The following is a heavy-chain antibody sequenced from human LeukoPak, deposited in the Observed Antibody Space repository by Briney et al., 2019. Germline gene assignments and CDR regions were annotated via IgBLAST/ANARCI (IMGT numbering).Heavy chain of an antibody. V-gene: IGHV1-46*01. Sequence: ASVKVSCKGSGYIFPDFYIYWVRQAPGQRLEWMGIINPSGGSTSYAQKFQGRVTMTRDTSTSTVYMELSSLRSEDTAVYYCATGAAGYYYYGMDVWGQGTTVTVSS. D-gene: IGHD1-14*01. CDR1: GYIFPDFY. J-gene: IGHJ6*02. CDR2: INPSGGST. CDR3: ATGAAGYYYYGMDV.